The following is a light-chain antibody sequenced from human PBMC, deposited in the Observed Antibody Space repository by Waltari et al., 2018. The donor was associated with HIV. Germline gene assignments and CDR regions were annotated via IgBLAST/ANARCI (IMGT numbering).Light chain of an antibody. CDR3: SSYTSSSWV. V-gene: IGLV2-14*03. CDR1: SIDVDYYNY. CDR2: DVT. Sequence: QSALTPPASVSGSPGQSITLSCPGISIDVDYYNYDVWYQQHPGKAPKHMIYDVTHRPSGVSNRFSGSKSGNTASLTISGLQAEDEADYYCSSYTSSSWVFGGGTKLTVL. J-gene: IGLJ3*02.